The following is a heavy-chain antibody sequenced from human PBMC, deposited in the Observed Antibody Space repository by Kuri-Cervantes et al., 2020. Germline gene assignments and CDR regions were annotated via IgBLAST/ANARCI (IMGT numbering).Heavy chain of an antibody. CDR3: ARAPFDWRFDY. D-gene: IGHD3-9*01. V-gene: IGHV4-39*07. CDR2: IHYSGST. CDR1: GGSISSSSYY. Sequence: ESLKISCTVSGGSISSSSYYWGWIRQPPGKGLEWIGSIHYSGSTYYNPSLKSRVTISVDTSKNQFSLKLSSATAADTAVYYCARAPFDWRFDYWGQGTLVTVSS. J-gene: IGHJ4*02.